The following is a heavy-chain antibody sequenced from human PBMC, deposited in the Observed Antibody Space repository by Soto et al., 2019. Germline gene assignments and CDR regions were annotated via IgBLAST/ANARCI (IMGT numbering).Heavy chain of an antibody. CDR2: ISGSGSYI. Sequence: EVQLVESGGGVVQPGGSLRLSCVASGFTFSPFTMHWVRQVPGKGLEWVSSISGSGSYIYYADSVRGRFTISRDNAKNSLYLQRNSRRAEDSAVYYCARVPAEEICSSTSCYPFDCWGQGALFTVS. D-gene: IGHD2-2*01. CDR3: ARVPAEEICSSTSCYPFDC. V-gene: IGHV3-21*01. J-gene: IGHJ5*01. CDR1: GFTFSPFT.